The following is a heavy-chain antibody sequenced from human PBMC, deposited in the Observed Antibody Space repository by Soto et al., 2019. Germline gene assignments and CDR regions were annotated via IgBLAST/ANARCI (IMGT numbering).Heavy chain of an antibody. Sequence: GGSLRLSCAASGFTFNNLAINWVRQAPGKGLEWVSGLSGSGVSTYYADSVKGRFTISRDNSKNTLYLQMNSLRAEDTAVYYCARSGMTTYPLKNWFDPWGQGTQVTVSS. V-gene: IGHV3-23*01. D-gene: IGHD6-13*01. CDR2: LSGSGVST. CDR3: ARSGMTTYPLKNWFDP. CDR1: GFTFNNLA. J-gene: IGHJ5*02.